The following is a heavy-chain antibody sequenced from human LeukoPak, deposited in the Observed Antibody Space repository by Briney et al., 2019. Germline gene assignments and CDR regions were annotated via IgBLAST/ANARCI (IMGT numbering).Heavy chain of an antibody. CDR1: GFTFSGSA. Sequence: GGSLRLSCAASGFTFSGSAMHWIRQASGKGLEWVGRIRSKAHSYATAYAASVKGRFTLSRDDSKNTAYLQMNSLKTEDTAVYYCTIVEYCGGDCYPWGQGTLVTVSS. CDR3: TIVEYCGGDCYP. CDR2: IRSKAHSYAT. D-gene: IGHD2-21*02. J-gene: IGHJ5*02. V-gene: IGHV3-73*01.